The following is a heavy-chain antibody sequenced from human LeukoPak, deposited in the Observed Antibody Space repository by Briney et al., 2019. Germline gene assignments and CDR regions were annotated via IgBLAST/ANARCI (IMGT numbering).Heavy chain of an antibody. J-gene: IGHJ3*02. CDR2: MSPNSGNT. CDR1: GYTFTSYD. Sequence: ASVKVSCKASGYTFTSYDINWVRQATGQGLEWMGWMSPNSGNTGYAQKFQGRVTMTRNTSISTAYMELSSLRSEDTAVYYCARGSRSIADAFDIWGQGTMVTVSS. CDR3: ARGSRSIADAFDI. V-gene: IGHV1-8*01.